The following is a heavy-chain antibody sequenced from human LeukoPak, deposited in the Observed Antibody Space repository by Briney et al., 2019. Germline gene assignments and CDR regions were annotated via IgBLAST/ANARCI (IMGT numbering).Heavy chain of an antibody. D-gene: IGHD3-22*01. CDR2: IYYSGST. J-gene: IGHJ3*02. Sequence: SSETLSLTCTVSGGSISSYYWSWIRQPPGKGLEWIGYIYYSGSTNYNPSLKSRVTISVDTSKNQFSLKLSSVTAADTAVYYCARHSPYYDRMEAFDIWGQGTMVTVSS. CDR3: ARHSPYYDRMEAFDI. CDR1: GGSISSYY. V-gene: IGHV4-59*01.